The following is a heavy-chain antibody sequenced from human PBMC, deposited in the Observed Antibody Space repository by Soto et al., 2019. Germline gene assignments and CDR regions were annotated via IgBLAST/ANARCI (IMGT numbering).Heavy chain of an antibody. V-gene: IGHV4-4*07. J-gene: IGHJ6*02. D-gene: IGHD3-3*01. Sequence: SETLSLTCTVSGGSISSYYWSWIRQPAGKGLEWIGRIYTSGSTNYNPSLKSRVTMSVDTSKNQFSLKLSSVTAADTAVYYCARDTYYYDFWSGYYRYYYYGMDVWGQGTTVTVS. CDR2: IYTSGST. CDR3: ARDTYYYDFWSGYYRYYYYGMDV. CDR1: GGSISSYY.